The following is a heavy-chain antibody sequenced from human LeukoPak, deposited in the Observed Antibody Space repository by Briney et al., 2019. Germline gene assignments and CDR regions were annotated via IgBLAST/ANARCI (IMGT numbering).Heavy chain of an antibody. CDR1: GFTFDDYT. J-gene: IGHJ4*02. CDR3: SKGNILTGPPDS. Sequence: GGSLRLSCAASGFTFDDYTMHWVRQPPGKGLEWVSLINWDGDITEYADSVKGRFTISRDNSKNSLFLQMNSLRTEDTALYYCSKGNILTGPPDSWGQGTLVTVSS. CDR2: INWDGDIT. D-gene: IGHD3-9*01. V-gene: IGHV3-43*01.